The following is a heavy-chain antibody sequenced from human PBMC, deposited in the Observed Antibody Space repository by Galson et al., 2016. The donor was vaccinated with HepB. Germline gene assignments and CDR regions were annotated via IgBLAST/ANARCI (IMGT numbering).Heavy chain of an antibody. CDR1: GYNFTSYW. CDR3: TRHSNYYGTLGNDDAFDI. J-gene: IGHJ3*02. V-gene: IGHV5-51*01. Sequence: QSGAEVKKPGESLKISCKGSGYNFTSYWIGWVRQMPGKGLEWMGVIYPGDSETRYSPSFRGQVTISADKSINSAYMQWSTLKASDTAIYYSTRHSNYYGTLGNDDAFDIWGQGTVVTVSS. D-gene: IGHD3-10*01. CDR2: IYPGDSET.